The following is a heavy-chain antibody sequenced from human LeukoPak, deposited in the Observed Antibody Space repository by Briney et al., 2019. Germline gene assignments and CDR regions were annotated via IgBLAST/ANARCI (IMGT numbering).Heavy chain of an antibody. CDR3: ARQADYGYSLDY. CDR2: IDPTDSYA. CDR1: GYSFTSYW. Sequence: GESLRISCKGSGYSFTSYWISWVRQMPGKGLEWMGRIDPTDSYANYSPSFQGHVTISADKSISTASLQWSSLKASDTAMCYCARQADYGYSLDYWGQGTLVTVSS. D-gene: IGHD4-17*01. V-gene: IGHV5-10-1*01. J-gene: IGHJ4*02.